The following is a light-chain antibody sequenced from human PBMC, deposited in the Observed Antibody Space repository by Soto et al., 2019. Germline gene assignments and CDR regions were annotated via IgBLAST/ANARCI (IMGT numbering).Light chain of an antibody. Sequence: DMQVTQSPSSLSASVGDRVTITCRASQSISTYLNWYQQKPGKAPKLLIYAASSLQSGVPSRFSDSGSGTDFTLTINSLQTEDFATYYCQTSGDTPPTFGQGTKVDI. CDR1: QSISTY. CDR3: QTSGDTPPT. J-gene: IGKJ1*01. V-gene: IGKV1-39*01. CDR2: AAS.